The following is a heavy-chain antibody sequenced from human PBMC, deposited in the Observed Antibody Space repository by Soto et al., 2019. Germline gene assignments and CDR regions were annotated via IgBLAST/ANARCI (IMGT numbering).Heavy chain of an antibody. CDR1: GFTFSSYA. V-gene: IGHV3-30-3*01. D-gene: IGHD2-15*01. CDR2: ISYDGSNK. J-gene: IGHJ4*02. Sequence: GGSLRLSCAASGFTFSSYAMHWVRQAPGKGLEWVAVISYDGSNKYYADSVKGRFTISRDNSKNTLYLQMNSLRAEDTAVYYCARSPLLIGYCSGGSCYQTGNFFDYWGKGTLVTVSS. CDR3: ARSPLLIGYCSGGSCYQTGNFFDY.